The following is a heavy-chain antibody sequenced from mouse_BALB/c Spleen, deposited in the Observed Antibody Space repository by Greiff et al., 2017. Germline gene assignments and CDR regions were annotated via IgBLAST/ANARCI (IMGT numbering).Heavy chain of an antibody. Sequence: VQLQQPGAELVKPGASVKLSCKASGYTFTSYWMHWVKQRPGQGLEWIGEIDPSDSYTNYNQKFKGKATLTVDKSSSTAYMQLSSLTSEDSAVYYCARAYGNYDYWGQGTTLTVSS. CDR1: GYTFTSYW. CDR2: IDPSDSYT. V-gene: IGHV1-69*02. CDR3: ARAYGNYDY. D-gene: IGHD2-1*01. J-gene: IGHJ2*01.